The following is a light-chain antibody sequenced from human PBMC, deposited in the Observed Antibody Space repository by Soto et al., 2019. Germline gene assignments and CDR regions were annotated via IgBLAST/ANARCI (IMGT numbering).Light chain of an antibody. CDR2: GAS. CDR3: QHYGSSAGFT. J-gene: IGKJ3*01. V-gene: IGKV3-20*01. Sequence: ENVLTQSPGTLSLSPGERATLSCRASQSVSSTYLAWYQQKPGQAPRLVIYGASSRATGIPDRFSGSGSGTDFTLTISRLEPEDFAVYYCQHYGSSAGFTFGPGTRVDI. CDR1: QSVSSTY.